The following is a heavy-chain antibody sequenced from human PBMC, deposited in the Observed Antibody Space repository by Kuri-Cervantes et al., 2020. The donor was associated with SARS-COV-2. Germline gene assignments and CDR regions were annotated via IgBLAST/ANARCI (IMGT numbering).Heavy chain of an antibody. CDR3: AKDYYYDSSGYPRVVVDY. CDR1: GFTFSSYA. V-gene: IGHV3-23*01. CDR2: ISGSGGST. J-gene: IGHJ4*02. D-gene: IGHD3-22*01. Sequence: GESPKISCAASGFTFSSYAMSWVRQAPGKGLEWVSAISGSGGSTYYADSVKGRFTISRDNSKNTLYLQMNSLRAEDTAVYYCAKDYYYDSSGYPRVVVDYWGQGTLVTVSS.